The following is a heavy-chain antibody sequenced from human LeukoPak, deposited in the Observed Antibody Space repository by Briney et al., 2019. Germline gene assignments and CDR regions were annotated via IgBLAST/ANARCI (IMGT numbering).Heavy chain of an antibody. D-gene: IGHD4-23*01. CDR3: ARTGGNSVVGDDAFDI. Sequence: ASVKVSCKASGYTFTGYYIHWVRQAPGQGLEWMGWINPNSGGTNYAQKFQGWVTMTRDTSISTAYMELSRLSSDDTAVYYCARTGGNSVVGDDAFDIWGQGTMVIVSS. CDR1: GYTFTGYY. J-gene: IGHJ3*02. V-gene: IGHV1-2*04. CDR2: INPNSGGT.